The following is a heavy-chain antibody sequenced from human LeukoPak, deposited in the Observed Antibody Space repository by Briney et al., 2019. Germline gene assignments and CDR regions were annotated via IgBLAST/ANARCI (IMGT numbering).Heavy chain of an antibody. CDR2: INPNSGGT. CDR1: GYTFTGYY. J-gene: IGHJ3*02. V-gene: IGHV1-2*02. Sequence: ASVKVSCEASGYTFTGYYMHWVRQAPGQGLEWMGWINPNSGGTNYAQKFQGRVTMTRDTSISTAYMELSRLRSDDTAVYYCAVPMTSESAFDIWGQGTMVTVSS. CDR3: AVPMTSESAFDI.